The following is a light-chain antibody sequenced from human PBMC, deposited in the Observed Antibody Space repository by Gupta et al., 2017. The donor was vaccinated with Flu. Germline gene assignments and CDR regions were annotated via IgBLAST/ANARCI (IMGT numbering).Light chain of an antibody. CDR1: QSVSSSY. Sequence: IVLTQSPGTLSLSPGERATLSCRASQSVSSSYLAWYQQKPGQAPRLLIYGASSRATGIPDRFSGSGSGTDFTRTISRLEPEDFAVYYCQQYGSPPWTCGQGTKVEIK. V-gene: IGKV3-20*01. CDR3: QQYGSPPWT. J-gene: IGKJ1*01. CDR2: GAS.